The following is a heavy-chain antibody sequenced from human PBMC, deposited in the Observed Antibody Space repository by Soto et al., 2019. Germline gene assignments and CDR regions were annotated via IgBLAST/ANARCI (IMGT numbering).Heavy chain of an antibody. CDR1: GGSIRSSSSY. J-gene: IGHJ6*02. D-gene: IGHD3-3*01. CDR2: IYYSGST. CDR3: ARRRGVVQDGMDV. Sequence: QLQLQESGPGLAKPSETLSLTCTVSGGSIRSSSSYWDWIRQPPGKGLEWIGSIYYSGSTYYNPSLKSRVIISMDKSKNQFSLNVSSVTAADTAVYYCARRRGVVQDGMDVWGQGTTVIVSS. V-gene: IGHV4-39*01.